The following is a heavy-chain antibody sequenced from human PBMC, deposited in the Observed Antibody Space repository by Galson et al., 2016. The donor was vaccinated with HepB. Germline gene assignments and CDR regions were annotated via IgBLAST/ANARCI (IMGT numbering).Heavy chain of an antibody. CDR3: AKEGTIFGMIPYGVDV. D-gene: IGHD3-3*01. V-gene: IGHV3-23*01. Sequence: SLRLSCAASGFRFSSYVMGWVRQAPGKGLDWVSSINGGGGITYYADSVKGRFTISRDNSKNTVYLQMNSLRAEDTAVYYCAKEGTIFGMIPYGVDVWGQGTTVTVSS. CDR2: INGGGGIT. J-gene: IGHJ6*02. CDR1: GFRFSSYV.